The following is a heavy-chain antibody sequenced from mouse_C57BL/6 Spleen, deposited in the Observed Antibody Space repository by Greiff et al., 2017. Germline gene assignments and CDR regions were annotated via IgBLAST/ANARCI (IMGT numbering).Heavy chain of an antibody. CDR2: IDPSDSYT. D-gene: IGHD3-2*02. V-gene: IGHV1-59*01. J-gene: IGHJ2*01. CDR3: ARALRLHFDY. CDR1: GYTFTSYW. Sequence: QVQLQQPGAELVRPGTSVKFSCKASGYTFTSYWMHWVKQRPGQGLEWIGVIDPSDSYTNYNQKFKGKATLTVDTSSSTAYMQLSSLTSEDSAVYYCARALRLHFDYWGQGTTLTVSS.